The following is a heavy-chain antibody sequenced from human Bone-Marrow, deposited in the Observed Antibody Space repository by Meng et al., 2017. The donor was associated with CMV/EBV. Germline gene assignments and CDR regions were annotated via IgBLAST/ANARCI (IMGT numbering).Heavy chain of an antibody. CDR1: GYTFTGYY. J-gene: IGHJ3*02. D-gene: IGHD3-22*01. CDR2: INPNSGGT. CDR3: ARDWEYYYDSSGYAGGAFDI. Sequence: ASVKVSCKASGYTFTGYYMHWVRQAPGQGLEWMGWINPNSGGTNYAQKFQGRVTMTRDTSISTAYMELSRLRSDDTAVYYCARDWEYYYDSSGYAGGAFDIWGQGTRVTGSS. V-gene: IGHV1-2*02.